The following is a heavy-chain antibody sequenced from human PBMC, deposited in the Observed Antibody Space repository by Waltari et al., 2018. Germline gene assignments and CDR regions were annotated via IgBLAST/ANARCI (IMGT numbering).Heavy chain of an antibody. Sequence: QVQLQESGPGLVKPSQTLSLTCTSSGGPISRVSSYWSWIRQPAGKGLEWIGRIYTSGSTNYNPSLKSRVTISVDTSKNQFSLRLSSVTAADTAVYYCARGTDFDYWGQGTLVTVSS. CDR1: GGPISRVSSY. V-gene: IGHV4-61*02. CDR2: IYTSGST. CDR3: ARGTDFDY. J-gene: IGHJ4*02.